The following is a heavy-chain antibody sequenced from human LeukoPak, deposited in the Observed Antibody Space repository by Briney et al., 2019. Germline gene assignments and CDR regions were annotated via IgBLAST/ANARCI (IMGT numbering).Heavy chain of an antibody. CDR3: VKDASGGIQLWLHFDY. D-gene: IGHD5-18*01. V-gene: IGHV3-64D*06. CDR1: GFTFSSYA. J-gene: IGHJ4*02. Sequence: TGGSLRLSCSASGFTFSSYAMHWVRQAPGKGLEYVSGINNKGGTTNYADSVRGRFTISRDNSKNTLFLQMSSLRAEDTAVYYCVKDASGGIQLWLHFDYWGQGTLVTVSS. CDR2: INNKGGTT.